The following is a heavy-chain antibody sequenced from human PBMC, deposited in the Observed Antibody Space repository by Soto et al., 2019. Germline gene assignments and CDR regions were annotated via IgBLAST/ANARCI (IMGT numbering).Heavy chain of an antibody. CDR2: IWYDGSNK. CDR1: GFTFSSYG. V-gene: IGHV3-33*01. D-gene: IGHD2-2*01. J-gene: IGHJ4*02. CDR3: ARDGDIVVVPAATRAYYFDY. Sequence: QVQLVESGGDVVQPGRSLRLSCAASGFTFSSYGMHWVRQAPGKGLEWVAVIWYDGSNKYYADSVKGRFTISRDNSKNTLYLQMNSLRAEDTAVYYCARDGDIVVVPAATRAYYFDYWGQGTLVTVSS.